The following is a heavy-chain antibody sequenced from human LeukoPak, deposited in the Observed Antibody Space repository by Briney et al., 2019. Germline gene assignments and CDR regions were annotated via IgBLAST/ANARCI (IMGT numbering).Heavy chain of an antibody. CDR1: GFTFSSYA. CDR2: ISGSGGST. J-gene: IGHJ4*02. D-gene: IGHD3-22*01. Sequence: SGGSLRLSCAASGFTFSSYAMSWVRQAPGKGLEWVSAISGSGGSTYYADSVKGRFTISRDNSKNTLYLQMNSLRAEDTAVYYCAKGDDYYDSRSFDYWGQGTLVTVSS. V-gene: IGHV3-23*01. CDR3: AKGDDYYDSRSFDY.